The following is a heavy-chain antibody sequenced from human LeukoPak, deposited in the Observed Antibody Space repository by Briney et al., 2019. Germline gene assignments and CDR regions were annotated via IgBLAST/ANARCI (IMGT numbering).Heavy chain of an antibody. CDR3: ARDLLFGEFPPDY. CDR2: ISYDGSNK. D-gene: IGHD3-10*02. CDR1: GFTFSSYA. J-gene: IGHJ4*02. Sequence: GGSLRLSCAASGFTFSSYAMHWVRQAPGKGLEWVAVISYDGSNKYYADSVKGRFTISRDNSKNTLYLLMNSLRAEDTAVYYCARDLLFGEFPPDYWGQGTLVTVSS. V-gene: IGHV3-30-3*01.